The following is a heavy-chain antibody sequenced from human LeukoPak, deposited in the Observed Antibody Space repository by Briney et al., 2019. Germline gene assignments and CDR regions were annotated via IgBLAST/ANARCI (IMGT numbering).Heavy chain of an antibody. V-gene: IGHV1-2*02. J-gene: IGHJ3*02. Sequence: ASVKVSCKASGYTFTGYYMHWVRQAPGQGLEWMGWINPNSGGTNYAQKFQGRVTMTRDTSIGTAYMELNSLRVEDTAVYYCARSLVGATTFDDAFDIWGQGTMVTVSS. CDR3: ARSLVGATTFDDAFDI. D-gene: IGHD1-26*01. CDR2: INPNSGGT. CDR1: GYTFTGYY.